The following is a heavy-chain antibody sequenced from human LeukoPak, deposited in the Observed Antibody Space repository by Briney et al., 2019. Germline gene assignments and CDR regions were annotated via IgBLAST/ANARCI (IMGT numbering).Heavy chain of an antibody. J-gene: IGHJ4*02. CDR2: IYYSGST. CDR3: ARHSSTTRGILGFDY. V-gene: IGHV4-39*01. Sequence: PSESLSLTCTVSGDPISSDNFYWGWIRQPPGKGLEWIGSIYYSGSTYYNPSLKSRVTIFVDTSKNQFSLKLSSVTAADTAVYYCARHSSTTRGILGFDYWGQGTPVTVSA. D-gene: IGHD4-17*01. CDR1: GDPISSDNFY.